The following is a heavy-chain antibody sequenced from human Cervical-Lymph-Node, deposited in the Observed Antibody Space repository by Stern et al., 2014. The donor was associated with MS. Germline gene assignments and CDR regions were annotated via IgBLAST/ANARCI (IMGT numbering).Heavy chain of an antibody. V-gene: IGHV1-2*06. J-gene: IGHJ4*02. CDR1: GYIFTGY. D-gene: IGHD1-1*01. Sequence: VQLVESGAEVKKAGASVKVSCKASGYIFTGYRHWIRQTPGQGPEWMGRINLYTGGTDYAQNFQGRVTMTGDTSITTAYMELTSLRYDDTAVYFCARGADMERFQIDYWGQGTLVTVSS. CDR2: INLYTGGT. CDR3: ARGADMERFQIDY.